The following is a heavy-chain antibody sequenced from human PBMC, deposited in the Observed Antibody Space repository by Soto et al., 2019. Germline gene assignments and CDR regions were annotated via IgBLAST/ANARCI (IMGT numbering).Heavy chain of an antibody. CDR2: IYPSVSS. D-gene: IGHD1-1*01. CDR3: AREKVGTTFFDN. Sequence: SETLSLTCSVSGFAISRGYYWSWVRQPPGKGLEWIGSIYPSVSSYHNPSLATRLRLSIDTSKNQFTLNLTSVTAADAALYFCAREKVGTTFFDNWGQGIQVTVSS. CDR1: GFAISRGYY. V-gene: IGHV4-38-2*02. J-gene: IGHJ4*02.